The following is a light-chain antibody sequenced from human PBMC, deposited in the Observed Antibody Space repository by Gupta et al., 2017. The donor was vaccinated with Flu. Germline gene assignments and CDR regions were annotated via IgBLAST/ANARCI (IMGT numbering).Light chain of an antibody. Sequence: QSALTPPRSVSGSPGQSVTISCTGTSSDVGGYNYVSWYQQHPGKAPKLMIYDVSKRPSGVPDRCSGSKSGNTAPLTISGLQAEDEADYYCCSYAGSYTWVFGGGTKLTVL. CDR3: CSYAGSYTWV. CDR2: DVS. J-gene: IGLJ3*02. V-gene: IGLV2-11*01. CDR1: SSDVGGYNY.